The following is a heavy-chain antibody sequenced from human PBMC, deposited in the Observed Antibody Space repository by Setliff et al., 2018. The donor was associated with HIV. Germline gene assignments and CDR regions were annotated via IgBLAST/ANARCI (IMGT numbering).Heavy chain of an antibody. Sequence: LGESLKISCAASGFTFDDYSIHWIRQVPGKGLEWLSLISWDGDTTYYADSVRGRFTISRDNSKNSLYLQMNSLRPEDTAFYYCAKDAGGWSYWYFDLWGRGTLVTVSS. CDR1: GFTFDDYS. CDR2: ISWDGDTT. V-gene: IGHV3-43*01. D-gene: IGHD6-19*01. J-gene: IGHJ2*01. CDR3: AKDAGGWSYWYFDL.